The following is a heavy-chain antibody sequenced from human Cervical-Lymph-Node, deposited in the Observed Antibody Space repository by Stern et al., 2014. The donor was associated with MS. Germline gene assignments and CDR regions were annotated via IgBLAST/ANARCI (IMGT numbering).Heavy chain of an antibody. J-gene: IGHJ4*02. V-gene: IGHV4-59*01. D-gene: IGHD3/OR15-3a*01. CDR2: TYYSGRT. Sequence: QLVQSGPGLVKPSETLSLTCAVSGGSISTYYWNWIRQPPGKGLEWIGYTYYSGRTNYKSSLKSRVSISVDTSKNQFSLKLSSVTAADTAMYYCARGLDLYYFDSWGQGSLVTVSS. CDR3: ARGLDLYYFDS. CDR1: GGSISTYY.